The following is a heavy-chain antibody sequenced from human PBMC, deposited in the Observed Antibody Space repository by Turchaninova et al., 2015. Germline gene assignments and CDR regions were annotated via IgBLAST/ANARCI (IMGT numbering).Heavy chain of an antibody. V-gene: IGHV4-39*01. D-gene: IGHD3-16*01. J-gene: IGHJ1*01. CDR1: GGSIRSRPYY. CDR2: IYFSGNS. Sequence: QLQLQESGPGLVKPSETLSLTCPVPGGSIRSRPYYWGWIRQSAGKGLEWIGNIYFSGNSYYNPSLENRLSMSVDTSKNQFFLKLSAVTAADTAIYYCARLKAAGGGGAQYFQYWGQGTLVTVSS. CDR3: ARLKAAGGGGAQYFQY.